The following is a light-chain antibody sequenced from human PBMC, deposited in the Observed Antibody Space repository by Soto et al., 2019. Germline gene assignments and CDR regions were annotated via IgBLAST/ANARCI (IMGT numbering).Light chain of an antibody. Sequence: QSVLTQPASVSGSPGQSITISCTGTSSDVGGYNYVSWYQQHPGKAPKLTIYDVSNRPSGVSNRFSGSKSGNMASLTISGLQAEDEADYFCSSYTTSSTVVFGGGTKLTVL. V-gene: IGLV2-14*01. CDR2: DVS. CDR3: SSYTTSSTVV. CDR1: SSDVGGYNY. J-gene: IGLJ2*01.